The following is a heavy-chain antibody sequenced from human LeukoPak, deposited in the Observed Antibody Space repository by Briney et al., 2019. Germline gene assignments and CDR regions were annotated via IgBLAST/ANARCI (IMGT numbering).Heavy chain of an antibody. D-gene: IGHD3-10*01. CDR3: ARVAGSYYDEYYFDY. J-gene: IGHJ4*02. CDR2: INHSGST. Sequence: PSETLSLTCAVYGGSFSGYYWSWIRQPPGKGLEWIGEINHSGSTNYNPFLKSRVTISVDTSKNQFSLKLSSVTAADTAVYYCARVAGSYYDEYYFDYWGQGTLVTVSS. V-gene: IGHV4-34*01. CDR1: GGSFSGYY.